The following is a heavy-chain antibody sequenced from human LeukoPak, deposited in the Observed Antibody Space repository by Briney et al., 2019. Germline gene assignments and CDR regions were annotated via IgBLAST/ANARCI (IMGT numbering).Heavy chain of an antibody. V-gene: IGHV4-59*08. CDR2: IYYSGST. D-gene: IGHD3-22*01. J-gene: IGHJ3*02. Sequence: SETLSLTCTVSGGSISSYYWSCIRQPPGKGLEWIGYIYYSGSTNYNPSLKSRVTISVDTSKNQFSLKLSSVTAADTAVYYCACNYYDSSGYYADAFDIWGQGTMVTVSS. CDR1: GGSISSYY. CDR3: ACNYYDSSGYYADAFDI.